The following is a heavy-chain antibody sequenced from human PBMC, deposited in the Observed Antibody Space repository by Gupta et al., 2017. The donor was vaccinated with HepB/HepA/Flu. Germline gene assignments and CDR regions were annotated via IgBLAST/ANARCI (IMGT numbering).Heavy chain of an antibody. Sequence: QVQLQESGPGLVKPSQTLSLTCTVSGDSISSGGYYWTWIRQHPEKGLEWIGYIYYSGSTYYNPSLKSPITRSVDTSKNQFSVNLISVTAADTAVYYCARGYGSGSRYYMDVWGKGTTVTVSS. J-gene: IGHJ6*03. CDR3: ARGYGSGSRYYMDV. CDR1: GDSISSGGYY. V-gene: IGHV4-31*01. CDR2: IYYSGST. D-gene: IGHD3-10*01.